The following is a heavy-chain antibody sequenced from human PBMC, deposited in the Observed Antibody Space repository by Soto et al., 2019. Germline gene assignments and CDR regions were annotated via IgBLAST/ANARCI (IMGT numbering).Heavy chain of an antibody. CDR2: INPNSGDT. D-gene: IGHD6-6*01. Sequence: QVQLVQSGAEVKKPGASVKVSCKASGYTFTGYYMHWVRQAPGQGLEWMGWINPNSGDTNYAQKFQGRVTMTRDTSISTACMELSRLRSDDTAVYYCARDIAARLGYWGQGTLVTVSS. CDR3: ARDIAARLGY. CDR1: GYTFTGYY. V-gene: IGHV1-2*02. J-gene: IGHJ4*02.